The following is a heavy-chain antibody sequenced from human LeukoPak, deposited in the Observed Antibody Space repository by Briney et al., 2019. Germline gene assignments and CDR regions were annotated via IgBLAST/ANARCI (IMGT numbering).Heavy chain of an antibody. J-gene: IGHJ4*02. CDR2: INHSGST. V-gene: IGHV4-34*01. CDR3: ARGGRYGDYGIDY. D-gene: IGHD4-17*01. Sequence: PSETLSLTCAVYGGSFSGYYWRWIRQPPGKGLEWIGEINHSGSTNYNPSLKSRVTISVDTSKNQFSLKLSSVTTADTAVYYCARGGRYGDYGIDYWGQGTLVTVSS. CDR1: GGSFSGYY.